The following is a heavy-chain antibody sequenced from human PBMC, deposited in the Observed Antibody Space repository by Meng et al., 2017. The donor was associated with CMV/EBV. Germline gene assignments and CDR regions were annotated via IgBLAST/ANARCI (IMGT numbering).Heavy chain of an antibody. V-gene: IGHV1-2*02. CDR1: GYTFTGYY. CDR3: ARVCSSTSCRGLRGYYGMDV. D-gene: IGHD2-2*01. Sequence: DSVKVSCKASGYTFTGYYMHWVRQAPGQGLEWMGWINPNSGGTNYAQKFQGRVTMTRDTCISTAYMELSRLRSDDTAVYYCARVCSSTSCRGLRGYYGMDVWGQGTTVTVSS. CDR2: INPNSGGT. J-gene: IGHJ6*02.